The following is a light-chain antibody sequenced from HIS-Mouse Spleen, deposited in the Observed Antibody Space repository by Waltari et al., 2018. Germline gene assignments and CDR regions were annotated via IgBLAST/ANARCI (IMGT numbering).Light chain of an antibody. CDR3: SSYTSSSTF. Sequence: QSALTQPASVSGSPGQSITIPCTGTSSDVGGYNYVSWYQQHPGKAPKLMIDEVSNPPSGVSNRVSGSKTGNTASLTISGLQADDEADYYCSSYTSSSTFFGTGTKVTVL. CDR1: SSDVGGYNY. CDR2: EVS. J-gene: IGLJ1*01. V-gene: IGLV2-14*01.